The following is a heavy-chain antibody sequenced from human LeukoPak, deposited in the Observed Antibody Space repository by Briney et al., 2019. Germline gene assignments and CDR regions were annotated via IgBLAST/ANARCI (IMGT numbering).Heavy chain of an antibody. CDR3: ARDSYCSSTTCYLGFAFDI. Sequence: GGSLRLSCAASGFTFSSYSMNWVRQAPGKGLEWVSSISSSSYIYYADSVKGRFTISRDNAKNSLYLQMNSLRAEDTAVYFCARDSYCSSTTCYLGFAFDIWGQGTMVTVSS. D-gene: IGHD2-2*01. V-gene: IGHV3-21*01. CDR1: GFTFSSYS. J-gene: IGHJ3*02. CDR2: ISSSSYI.